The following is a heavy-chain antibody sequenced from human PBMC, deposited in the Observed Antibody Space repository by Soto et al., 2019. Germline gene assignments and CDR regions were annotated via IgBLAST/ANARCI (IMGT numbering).Heavy chain of an antibody. CDR2: ITSGGRT. D-gene: IGHD2-2*01. CDR3: ASCYAIGERMVNHYYYAMDV. V-gene: IGHV3-23*01. Sequence: EVQLLESGGHSVQPGGSLRVSCAASGFSFSSYGMNWVRQAPGKGLEWVSGITSGGRTYYADSVKGRFTISRDNSKNTLYLQMSSLRAEDTAVYYCASCYAIGERMVNHYYYAMDVWGQGTTVTVSS. J-gene: IGHJ6*02. CDR1: GFSFSSYG.